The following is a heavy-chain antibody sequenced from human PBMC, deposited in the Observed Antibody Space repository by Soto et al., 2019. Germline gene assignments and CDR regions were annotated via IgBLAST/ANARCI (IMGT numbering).Heavy chain of an antibody. Sequence: GGLLRLSCAASGFTFTSYWMTLVRQAPGKGLEWVANIKQDGSEKYYVDSVKGRFTISRDNAKNSLYLQMNSLRAEDTAVYYCARGGYSYDVWGQGTLVTVSA. CDR3: ARGGYSYDV. J-gene: IGHJ4*02. V-gene: IGHV3-7*01. CDR1: GFTFTSYW. D-gene: IGHD5-12*01. CDR2: IKQDGSEK.